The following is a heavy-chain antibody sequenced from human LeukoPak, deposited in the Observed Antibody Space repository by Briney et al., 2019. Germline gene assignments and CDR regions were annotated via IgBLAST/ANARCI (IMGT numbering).Heavy chain of an antibody. Sequence: PGGSLRLSCAASGFTFDDYGMSWVRQAPGKGLEWVSGITGSGASTHYADSVKGRFTISRDNSKNIVYLQMNSLRGEDTALYYCAKDTMIVTHAFDIWGQGTMVTVSS. CDR2: ITGSGAST. J-gene: IGHJ3*02. CDR3: AKDTMIVTHAFDI. V-gene: IGHV3-20*04. CDR1: GFTFDDYG. D-gene: IGHD3-22*01.